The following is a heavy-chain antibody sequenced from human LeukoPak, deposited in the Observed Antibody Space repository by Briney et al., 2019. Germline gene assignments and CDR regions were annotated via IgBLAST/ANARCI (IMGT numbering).Heavy chain of an antibody. V-gene: IGHV1-69*13. CDR2: IIPIFGTA. J-gene: IGHJ6*02. D-gene: IGHD3-3*01. Sequence: SVKVSCKASGGTFSSYAISWVRQAPGQGLEWMGGIIPIFGTANYAQKFQGRVTITADESTSTAYMELSSLRSEDTAVYYCAGGTIFGVADYGMDVWGQGATVTVSS. CDR3: AGGTIFGVADYGMDV. CDR1: GGTFSSYA.